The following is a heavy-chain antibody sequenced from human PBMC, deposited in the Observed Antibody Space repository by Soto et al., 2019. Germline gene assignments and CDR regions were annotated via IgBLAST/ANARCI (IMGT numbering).Heavy chain of an antibody. CDR1: GYTFTSYG. CDR3: AVLHSSGLPRQAYYYYMDV. CDR2: ISAYNGNT. D-gene: IGHD6-19*01. J-gene: IGHJ6*03. Sequence: ASVKVSCKASGYTFTSYGISWVRQAPGQGLEWMGWISAYNGNTNYAQKLQGRVTMTTDTSTSTAYMELRSLRSDDTAVYYCAVLHSSGLPRQAYYYYMDVWGKGTTVTVSS. V-gene: IGHV1-18*01.